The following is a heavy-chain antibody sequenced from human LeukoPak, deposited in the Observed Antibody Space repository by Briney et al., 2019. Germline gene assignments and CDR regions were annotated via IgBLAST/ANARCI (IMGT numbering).Heavy chain of an antibody. J-gene: IGHJ6*02. Sequence: SVKVSCTASGGTFSSYAISWVRQAPGQGLEWMGGIIPIFGTANYAQKFQGRVTITADESTSTAYMELSSLRSEDTAVYYCARGGFGYCGGDCYHYYGMDVWGQGTTVTVSS. D-gene: IGHD2-21*02. CDR1: GGTFSSYA. CDR3: ARGGFGYCGGDCYHYYGMDV. CDR2: IIPIFGTA. V-gene: IGHV1-69*01.